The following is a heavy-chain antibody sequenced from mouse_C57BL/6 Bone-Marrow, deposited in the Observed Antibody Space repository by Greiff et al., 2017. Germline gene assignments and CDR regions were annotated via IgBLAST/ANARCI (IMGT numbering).Heavy chain of an antibody. CDR2: ISDGGSYT. Sequence: DVMLVESGGGLVKPGGSLKLSCAASGFTFSSYAMSWVRQTPEQRLEWVATISDGGSYTYYPDNVKGRFTISRDNAKNNLYLQMSHLKSEDTAMYYCARAYGYYGYFDVWGTGTTVTVSS. CDR1: GFTFSSYA. CDR3: ARAYGYYGYFDV. J-gene: IGHJ1*03. D-gene: IGHD2-2*01. V-gene: IGHV5-4*03.